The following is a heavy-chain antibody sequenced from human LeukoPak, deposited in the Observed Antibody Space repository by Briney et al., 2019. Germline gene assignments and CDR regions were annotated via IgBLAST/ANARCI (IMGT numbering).Heavy chain of an antibody. Sequence: SETLSLTCTVSGYSISSGYYWGWIRQPPGKGLEWIGNIYHSGSTNYNPSLKSRVTISVDTSKNQFSLKLSSVTAADTAVYYCARGRYSYGAHWVDYWGQGTLVTVSS. D-gene: IGHD5-18*01. CDR2: IYHSGST. V-gene: IGHV4-38-2*02. CDR3: ARGRYSYGAHWVDY. J-gene: IGHJ4*02. CDR1: GYSISSGYY.